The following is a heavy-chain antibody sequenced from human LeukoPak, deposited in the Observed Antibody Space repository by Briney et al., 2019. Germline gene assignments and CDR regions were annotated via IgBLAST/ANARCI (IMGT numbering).Heavy chain of an antibody. J-gene: IGHJ6*03. D-gene: IGHD4-11*01. CDR2: IYPGDSDT. CDR1: GYSFTSYW. V-gene: IGHV5-51*01. Sequence: GESLKISCKGSGYSFTSYWIGWVRQMPGKGLEWMGIIYPGDSDTRYSTSFQGQVTISADKSISTAYLQWSSLKASDTAMYYCARQRVSDTVYYYYMDVWGKGTTVTVSS. CDR3: ARQRVSDTVYYYYMDV.